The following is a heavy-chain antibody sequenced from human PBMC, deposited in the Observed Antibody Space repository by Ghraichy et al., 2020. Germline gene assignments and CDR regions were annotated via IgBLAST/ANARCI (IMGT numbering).Heavy chain of an antibody. CDR1: GYSFTSYW. CDR3: ARHEGYCSSTSCYSGMDV. D-gene: IGHD2-2*02. CDR2: IYPGDSDT. J-gene: IGHJ6*02. Sequence: GESLNISCKGSGYSFTSYWIGWVRQMPGKGLEWMGIIYPGDSDTRYSPSFQGQVTISADKSISTAYLQWSSLKASDTAMYYCARHEGYCSSTSCYSGMDVWGQGTTVTVSS. V-gene: IGHV5-51*01.